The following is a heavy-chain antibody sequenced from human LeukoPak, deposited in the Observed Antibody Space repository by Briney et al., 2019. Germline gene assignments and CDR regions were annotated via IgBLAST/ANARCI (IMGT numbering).Heavy chain of an antibody. D-gene: IGHD3-10*01. CDR1: GGSISSGGYS. CDR2: IYHSGST. V-gene: IGHV4-30-2*01. CDR3: ARATDYGSGRQPTRYYFDY. Sequence: PSQTLSLTCAVSGGSISSGGYSWSWIRQPPGKGLEWIGYIYHSGSTYYNPSLKSRVTISVDRSKNQFSLKLSSVTAADTAVYYCARATDYGSGRQPTRYYFDYWGQGTLVTVSS. J-gene: IGHJ4*02.